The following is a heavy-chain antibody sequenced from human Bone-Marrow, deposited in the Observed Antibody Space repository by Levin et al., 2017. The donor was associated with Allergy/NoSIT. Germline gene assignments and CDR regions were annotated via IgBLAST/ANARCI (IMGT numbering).Heavy chain of an antibody. J-gene: IGHJ4*02. CDR1: GGSISSYY. V-gene: IGHV4-59*01. D-gene: IGHD7-27*01. CDR3: ARTGDRGFDY. Sequence: SETLSLTCTVSGGSISSYYWSWIRQPPGKGLEWIGYIYYSGSTNYNPSLKSRVTISVDTSKNKFSLKLSSVTAADTAVYYCARTGDRGFDYWGQGTLVTVSS. CDR2: IYYSGST.